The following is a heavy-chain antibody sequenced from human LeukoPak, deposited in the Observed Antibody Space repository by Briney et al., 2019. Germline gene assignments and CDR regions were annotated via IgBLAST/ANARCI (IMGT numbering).Heavy chain of an antibody. D-gene: IGHD1-26*01. CDR2: ISSDGSTQ. CDR1: GFTFSSYA. V-gene: IGHV3-30-3*01. J-gene: IGHJ3*02. CDR3: ARRRIVGSIDDAFDI. Sequence: GRSLRLSCAASGFTFSSYAMHWVRQAPGKGLEWAAVISSDGSTQYYADSVEGRFTISRDNSNNTLYLQMNSLRADDTAIYYCARRRIVGSIDDAFDIWGQGTMVTLSS.